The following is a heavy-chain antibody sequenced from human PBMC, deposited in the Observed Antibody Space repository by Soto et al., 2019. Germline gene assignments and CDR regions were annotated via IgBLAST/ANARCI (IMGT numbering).Heavy chain of an antibody. CDR2: IKSKTDGRTT. V-gene: IGHV3-15*01. CDR3: TTDRSGWYEATVDY. D-gene: IGHD6-19*01. J-gene: IGHJ4*02. Sequence: GGSLRLSCAASGFTFSNAWMSWVRQAPGKGLEWVGRIKSKTDGRTTDYAAPVKGRFTISRDNSKNTLHLQMNSLKTEDTAVYYCTTDRSGWYEATVDYWGQGTLVTVSS. CDR1: GFTFSNAW.